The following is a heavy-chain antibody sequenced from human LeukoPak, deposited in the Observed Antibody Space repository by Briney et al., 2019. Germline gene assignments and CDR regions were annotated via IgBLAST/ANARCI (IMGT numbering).Heavy chain of an antibody. CDR2: IYYSGST. J-gene: IGHJ4*02. CDR1: GGSISSGTYY. CDR3: ARLNYGGVDY. D-gene: IGHD4-17*01. Sequence: SETLSLTCTVSGGSISSGTYYWGWIRQPPGKGLEWIGSIYYSGSTYYNPSLKSRVTISVDTSKNQFSLKLSSVTAADTAVYYCARLNYGGVDYWGQGTLVTVSS. V-gene: IGHV4-39*01.